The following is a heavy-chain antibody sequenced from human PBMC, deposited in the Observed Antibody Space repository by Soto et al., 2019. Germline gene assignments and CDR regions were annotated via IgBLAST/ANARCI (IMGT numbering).Heavy chain of an antibody. J-gene: IGHJ3*02. D-gene: IGHD2-21*01. V-gene: IGHV4-31*03. CDR3: VIALGLRERGAREGGHAFDI. Sequence: PSETLSLTCTVSRCSISSGGYYWSWIRHHPGKGLEWIGYIYYSGSTYYNPSLKSRVTISVDTSKNMFSLMLCSVSAADTAVYSLVIALGLRERGAREGGHAFDIWGQGTMVTVSS. CDR1: RCSISSGGYY. CDR2: IYYSGST.